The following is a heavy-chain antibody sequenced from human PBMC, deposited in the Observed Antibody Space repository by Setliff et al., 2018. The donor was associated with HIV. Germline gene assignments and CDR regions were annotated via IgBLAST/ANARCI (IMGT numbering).Heavy chain of an antibody. J-gene: IGHJ3*01. D-gene: IGHD2-15*01. V-gene: IGHV1-3*01. CDR2: INGGSGRT. CDR3: ARSPFPRYCSGGSCYKGAFDV. CDR1: GYSFTNSG. Sequence: ASVKVSCKVSGYSFTNSGMHWMRQAPGQRPEWMGCINGGSGRTEYSQKFQSRVTITRDTAARTDYMELSSLRSEDTAVYYCARSPFPRYCSGGSCYKGAFDVWGQGTMVTVSS.